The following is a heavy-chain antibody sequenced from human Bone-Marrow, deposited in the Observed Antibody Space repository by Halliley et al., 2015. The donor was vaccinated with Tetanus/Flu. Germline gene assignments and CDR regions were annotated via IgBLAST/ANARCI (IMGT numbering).Heavy chain of an antibody. CDR3: AKGTKYPNSDLNAMDV. D-gene: IGHD7-27*01. CDR1: GFTFSTYA. Sequence: SLRLSCAASGFTFSTYAMIWVRQAPGKGLEWVSDISRNGVSTYHADSVKGRFTLSRDNSKNTLYLQLNSLRAEDTAVYYCAKGTKYPNSDLNAMDVXXQGTTVIVSS. CDR2: ISRNGVST. J-gene: IGHJ6*01. V-gene: IGHV3-23*01.